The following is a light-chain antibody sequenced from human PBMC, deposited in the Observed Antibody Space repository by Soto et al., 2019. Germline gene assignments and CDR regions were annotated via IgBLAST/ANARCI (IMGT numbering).Light chain of an antibody. Sequence: DIQMTQSPSSLSAFVGDRVTFTCRASQGISNYLAWYQQKPGKVPRLLIYAASTLQSGVPSRFSGSGSGTDFILTISSLQPEDVATYYCQEYNSAPFTFGPGTKVDIK. CDR2: AAS. J-gene: IGKJ3*01. V-gene: IGKV1-27*01. CDR1: QGISNY. CDR3: QEYNSAPFT.